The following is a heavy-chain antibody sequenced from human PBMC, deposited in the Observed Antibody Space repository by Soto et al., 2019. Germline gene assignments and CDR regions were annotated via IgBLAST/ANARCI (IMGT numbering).Heavy chain of an antibody. V-gene: IGHV4-31*03. D-gene: IGHD2-15*01. Sequence: QVQLQESGPGLVKPSQTLSLTCTVSGGSISSGGYYWSWIRQHPGKGLEWIGYIYYSGSTYYNPSLKSRVTISVDTSKNQFSLKLSSVTAADTAVYYCARGSPYGYCSGGSCYSGRSHDYWGQGTLVTVSS. CDR2: IYYSGST. CDR1: GGSISSGGYY. J-gene: IGHJ4*02. CDR3: ARGSPYGYCSGGSCYSGRSHDY.